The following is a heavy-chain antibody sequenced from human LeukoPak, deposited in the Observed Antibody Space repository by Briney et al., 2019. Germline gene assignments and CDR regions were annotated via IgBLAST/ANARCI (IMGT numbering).Heavy chain of an antibody. J-gene: IGHJ6*03. CDR2: IKQDGSEK. D-gene: IGHD5-12*01. CDR3: ARESGYPSWRYYYYYMDV. CDR1: GFTFSSYW. Sequence: QSGGSLRLSCAASGFTFSSYWMSWVRQAPGKGLEWVANIKQDGSEKYYVDSVKGRFTISRDNAKNSLYLQMNSLRAEDTAVYYCARESGYPSWRYYYYYMDVWGKGTTVTVSS. V-gene: IGHV3-7*01.